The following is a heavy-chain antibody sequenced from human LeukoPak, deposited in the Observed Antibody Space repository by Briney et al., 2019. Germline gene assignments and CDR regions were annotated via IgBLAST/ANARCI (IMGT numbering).Heavy chain of an antibody. V-gene: IGHV1-69*04. CDR2: IIPILGIA. Sequence: AASVKVSCKASGGTFSSYAISWVRPAPGQGLAWMGRIIPILGIANYAQKFQGRVTITADKSTSTAYMELSSLRSEDTAVYYCARDPTDSGSYLALWGQGTLVTVSS. J-gene: IGHJ4*02. CDR1: GGTFSSYA. D-gene: IGHD1-26*01. CDR3: ARDPTDSGSYLAL.